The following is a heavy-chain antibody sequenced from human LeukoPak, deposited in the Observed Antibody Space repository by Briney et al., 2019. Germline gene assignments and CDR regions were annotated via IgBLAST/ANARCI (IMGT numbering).Heavy chain of an antibody. Sequence: PGGSLRLSCAASGFTFSSYSMNWVRQAPGKGLEWVSYISSSSSTIYYADPVKGRFTISRDNAKNSVYLQMNSLRPEDTAVYYCSRDRLGGLDYWGQGTLVTVSS. D-gene: IGHD5-12*01. CDR2: ISSSSSTI. CDR1: GFTFSSYS. CDR3: SRDRLGGLDY. V-gene: IGHV3-48*04. J-gene: IGHJ4*02.